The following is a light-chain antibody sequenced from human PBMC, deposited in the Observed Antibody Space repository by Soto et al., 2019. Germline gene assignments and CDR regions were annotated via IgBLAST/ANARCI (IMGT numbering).Light chain of an antibody. CDR1: SSDVGGYNY. Sequence: QAVLTQPASVSGSPGQSITISCTGTSSDVGGYNYVSWYQQHPGKAPKLMIYDVSNRPSGVSNRFSGSKSGNTASLTISGLQAEDEADYYCSSYTSSSTPYAFGTGTRSPS. CDR2: DVS. J-gene: IGLJ1*01. V-gene: IGLV2-14*01. CDR3: SSYTSSSTPYA.